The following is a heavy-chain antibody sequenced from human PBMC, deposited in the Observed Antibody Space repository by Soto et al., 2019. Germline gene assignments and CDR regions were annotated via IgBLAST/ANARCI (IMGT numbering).Heavy chain of an antibody. CDR2: ISAYNGNT. J-gene: IGHJ5*02. V-gene: IGHV1-18*04. CDR1: GYTFTSYG. CDR3: ARGYCNNGVCPNWFDP. Sequence: GASVKVSCKASGYTFTSYGISWVRQAPGQGLEWMGWISAYNGNTNYAQKLQGRVTMTTDTSTSTAYMELRSLRSDDTAVYYCARGYCNNGVCPNWFDPWGQGTLVTVSS. D-gene: IGHD2-8*01.